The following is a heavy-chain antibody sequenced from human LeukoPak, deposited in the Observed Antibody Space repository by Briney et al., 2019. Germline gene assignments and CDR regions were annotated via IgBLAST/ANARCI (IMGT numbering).Heavy chain of an antibody. CDR2: ISSSGSTI. CDR1: GFTFSDYY. D-gene: IGHD3-3*01. Sequence: PGGSLRLSCAASGFTFSDYYMSWIRQAPGKGLEWVSYISSSGSTIYYADSVKGRFTISRDNAKNSLYLQMNSLRAEDTAVYYCARDRLRIFGVVTYMFDYWGEETLVTVSS. V-gene: IGHV3-11*01. J-gene: IGHJ4*02. CDR3: ARDRLRIFGVVTYMFDY.